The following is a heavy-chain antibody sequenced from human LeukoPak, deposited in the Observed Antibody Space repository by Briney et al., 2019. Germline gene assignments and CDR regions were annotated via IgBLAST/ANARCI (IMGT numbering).Heavy chain of an antibody. CDR3: VKDFGYRSSTDAFDI. CDR1: GFTLDDYT. V-gene: IGHV3-43*01. CDR2: ISWDGGST. D-gene: IGHD6-13*01. Sequence: PGGSLRLSCAASGFTLDDYTMHWVRQAPGKGLEWVSLISWDGGSTYYADSVKGRFTISRDNSKNSLYLQMNSLRTEDTALYYCVKDFGYRSSTDAFDIWGQGTMVTVSS. J-gene: IGHJ3*02.